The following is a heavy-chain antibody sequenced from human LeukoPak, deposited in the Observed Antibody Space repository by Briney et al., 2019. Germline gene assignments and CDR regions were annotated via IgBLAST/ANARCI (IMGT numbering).Heavy chain of an antibody. D-gene: IGHD6-6*01. V-gene: IGHV4-4*07. Sequence: PSETLSLTCTVSGGSINTYYWNWIRQPAGKGLEWIGRIYTNGSTNYNPSLKSRFSISIDKSKNQFSLRLSSVTAADTAVYYCARGNSSSSCDYWGQGTLVTVSS. CDR2: IYTNGST. CDR1: GGSINTYY. CDR3: ARGNSSSSCDY. J-gene: IGHJ4*02.